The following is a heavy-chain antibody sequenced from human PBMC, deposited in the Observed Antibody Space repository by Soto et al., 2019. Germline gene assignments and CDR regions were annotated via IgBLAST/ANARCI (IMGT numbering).Heavy chain of an antibody. CDR3: AKANRNEVIY. D-gene: IGHD4-4*01. J-gene: IGHJ4*02. Sequence: EVQLLESGGGLVQPGGSLRLSCAASGFTFSNFPMSWVRQAPGKGLEWVSGIDGGGGSTYADSVRGRFTISRENSKNTLYLQMNTLRAEDTAIYYCAKANRNEVIYWGQGTLVTVSS. V-gene: IGHV3-23*01. CDR1: GFTFSNFP. CDR2: IDGGGGST.